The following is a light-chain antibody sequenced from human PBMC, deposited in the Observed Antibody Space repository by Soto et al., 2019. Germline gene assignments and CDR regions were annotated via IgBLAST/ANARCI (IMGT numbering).Light chain of an antibody. CDR1: QSVSSSF. Sequence: EIVLTQSPGTLSLSPGERATLSCRASQSVSSSFLAWYQQKPGQAPRLLIYGASNRATGIPDRFSGSGSGTDFNLTISRLEPEDFAVYYCQQYDSSPWTFGQGTKVEIK. CDR2: GAS. CDR3: QQYDSSPWT. V-gene: IGKV3-20*01. J-gene: IGKJ1*01.